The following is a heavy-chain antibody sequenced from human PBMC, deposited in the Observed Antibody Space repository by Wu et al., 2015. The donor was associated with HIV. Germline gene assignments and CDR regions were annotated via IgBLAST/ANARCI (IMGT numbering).Heavy chain of an antibody. J-gene: IGHJ4*02. Sequence: VQLVQSGGEVKKPGASVKVACKSSGYIFSDFGVHWVRQAPGEGLEWMGWISAQNGNRKYAQKFQGRVTMTTETSSSTAYMELRSLRSEDTAVYLCARGHYYDTSSSPIYWGPGTRVTVSS. CDR1: GYIFSDFG. V-gene: IGHV1-18*01. CDR3: ARGHYYDTSSSPIY. CDR2: ISAQNGNR. D-gene: IGHD3-22*01.